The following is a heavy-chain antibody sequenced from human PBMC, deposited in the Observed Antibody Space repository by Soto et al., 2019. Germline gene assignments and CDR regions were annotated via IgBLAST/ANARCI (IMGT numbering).Heavy chain of an antibody. D-gene: IGHD3-10*01. V-gene: IGHV1-46*01. Sequence: ASVKVSCKTSGYTFTSYYIHWVRQAPGQGPEWMGIMNPSGGNTNYARNLQGRVIMTADTSTSTAYMELRSLRSDDTAIYYCTREGSAPYYYYGMDAWGQGTTVTV. CDR1: GYTFTSYY. CDR2: MNPSGGNT. J-gene: IGHJ6*02. CDR3: TREGSAPYYYYGMDA.